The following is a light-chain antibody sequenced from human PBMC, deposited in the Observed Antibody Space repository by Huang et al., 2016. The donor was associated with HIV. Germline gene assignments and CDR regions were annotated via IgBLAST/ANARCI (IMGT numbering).Light chain of an antibody. V-gene: IGKV1-33*01. CDR1: QDIGNY. CDR2: DAS. CDR3: QHYDSLPPWT. Sequence: DIQMTQSPSSLSASVGDRVTITCQASQDIGNYLNWYQQKPGQAPKLLIFDASNLETGVPSRFSGSGSGTECTFTISTLQPEDIATYYCQHYDSLPPWTFGQGTRVEI. J-gene: IGKJ1*01.